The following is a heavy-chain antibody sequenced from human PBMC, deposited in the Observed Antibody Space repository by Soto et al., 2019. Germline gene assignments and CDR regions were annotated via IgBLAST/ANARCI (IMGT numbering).Heavy chain of an antibody. CDR1: GFTFSSYA. V-gene: IGHV3-23*01. Sequence: GGSLRLSCAASGFTFSSYAMSWVRQAPGKGLEWVSAISGSGGSTYYADSVKGRFTISRDNSKNTLYLQMNSLRAEDTAVYYCAKGHPTWGDCSGGSCYSPWFDQWGQGTMGTVSS. J-gene: IGHJ5*02. CDR2: ISGSGGST. D-gene: IGHD2-15*01. CDR3: AKGHPTWGDCSGGSCYSPWFDQ.